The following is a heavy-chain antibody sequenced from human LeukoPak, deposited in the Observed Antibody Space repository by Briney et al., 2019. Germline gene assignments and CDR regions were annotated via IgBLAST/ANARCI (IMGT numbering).Heavy chain of an antibody. Sequence: GGSLRLSCAASGFTFSSYAMHWVRQAPGKGLEWVAVISYDGSNKYYADSVKGRFTISRDNSKNTLYLQMNSLRAEDTAVYYCARERGIVVVPAAPGYWGQGTLVTVSS. V-gene: IGHV3-30-3*01. CDR2: ISYDGSNK. J-gene: IGHJ4*02. D-gene: IGHD2-2*01. CDR3: ARERGIVVVPAAPGY. CDR1: GFTFSSYA.